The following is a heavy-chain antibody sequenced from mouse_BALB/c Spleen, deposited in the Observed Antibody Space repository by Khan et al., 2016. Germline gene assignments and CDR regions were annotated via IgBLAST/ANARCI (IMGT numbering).Heavy chain of an antibody. D-gene: IGHD3-2*01. CDR3: ASYDSSGSFFDY. Sequence: EVQLQESGPSLVKPSQTLSLTCSVTGDSITSGYWNWIRKFPGNKLEYMGYISYSGSTYYNPSLKSRISITRDTSKNQYYLQLNSVTTEDTATYDCASYDSSGSFFDYWGQGTTLTVSS. J-gene: IGHJ2*01. V-gene: IGHV3-8*02. CDR1: GDSITSGY. CDR2: ISYSGST.